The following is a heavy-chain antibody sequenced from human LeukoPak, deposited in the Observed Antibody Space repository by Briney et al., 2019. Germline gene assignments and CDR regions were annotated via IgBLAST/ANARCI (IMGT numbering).Heavy chain of an antibody. CDR2: ISYDGNNK. Sequence: GGSLRLSCAASGFTFSSYAMHWVRQAPGKGLEWVAGISYDGNNKYYADSVKGRFTISRDKSKNTLYLQMNSLRAEDTAVYHCARDRAYSDILTGYYGYYYYYAMDVWGQGTTVTVSS. CDR3: ARDRAYSDILTGYYGYYYYYAMDV. J-gene: IGHJ6*02. D-gene: IGHD3-9*01. CDR1: GFTFSSYA. V-gene: IGHV3-30-3*01.